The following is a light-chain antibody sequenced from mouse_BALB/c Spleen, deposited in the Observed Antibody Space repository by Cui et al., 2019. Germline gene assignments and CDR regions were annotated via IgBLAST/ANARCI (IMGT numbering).Light chain of an antibody. CDR1: SSVSSSY. CDR2: GTS. V-gene: IGKV4-51*01. CDR3: QQWSGYPFMYT. J-gene: IGKJ2*01. Sequence: EDVLTQSPAIMAASLGEKVTMTSSASSSVSSSYLHWYHQKSGTSPKLWLYGTSNRAFGGPARFSGSGAGISYSLTISSMAAENDTTYYCQQWSGYPFMYTFGGGTELEIK.